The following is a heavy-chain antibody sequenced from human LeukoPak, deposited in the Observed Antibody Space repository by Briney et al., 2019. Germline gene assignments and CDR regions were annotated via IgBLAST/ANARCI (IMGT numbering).Heavy chain of an antibody. D-gene: IGHD4-11*01. V-gene: IGHV4-39*07. Sequence: PSETLSLTCTVSGGSIGSHYWTWIRQTPGKGLEWVGSIYYNGDTYYNPSFKSRVSMSVDTAKNQISLILTSVTAADTAVYYCSREGYSCPNWFDTWGQGTLVTVSS. J-gene: IGHJ5*02. CDR1: GGSIGSHY. CDR3: SREGYSCPNWFDT. CDR2: IYYNGDT.